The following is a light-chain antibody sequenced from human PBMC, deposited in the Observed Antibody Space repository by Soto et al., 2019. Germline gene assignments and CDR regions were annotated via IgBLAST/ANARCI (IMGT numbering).Light chain of an antibody. CDR2: WAS. V-gene: IGKV2-28*01. CDR3: MQALHTPYT. CDR1: QSLLHSNGNNY. Sequence: DIVMTQSPLSLPVTPGEPASISCWSSQSLLHSNGNNYVDWYLQKPGQSPQLLIYWASNRASGVPDRFSGRGSGTDFTLRISRVEAEDVGVYYCMQALHTPYTFGQGTKLESK. J-gene: IGKJ2*01.